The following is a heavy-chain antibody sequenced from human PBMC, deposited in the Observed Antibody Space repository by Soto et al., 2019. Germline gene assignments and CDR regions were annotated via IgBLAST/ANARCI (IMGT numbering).Heavy chain of an antibody. V-gene: IGHV4-59*08. D-gene: IGHD2-2*01. CDR1: GGSISSYY. CDR3: ARLRRDCSSTSCPTKYYYYYYYMDV. J-gene: IGHJ6*03. CDR2: TYYSGST. Sequence: SETLSLTCTVSGGSISSYYWSWIRQPPGKGLEWIGYTYYSGSTNYNPSLKSRVTISVDTSKNQFSLKLSSVTAADTAVYYCARLRRDCSSTSCPTKYYYYYYYMDVWGKGTTVTVSS.